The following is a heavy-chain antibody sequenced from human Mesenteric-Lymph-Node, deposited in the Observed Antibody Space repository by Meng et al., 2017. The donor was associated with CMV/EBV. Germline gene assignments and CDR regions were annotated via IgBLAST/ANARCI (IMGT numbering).Heavy chain of an antibody. D-gene: IGHD2-2*01. V-gene: IGHV3-21*01. CDR1: GFTFSNYR. J-gene: IGHJ4*02. Sequence: ESLKISCAASGFTFSNYRMNWVRQAPGKGLEWVSTISSSGRYIYYADSVKGRFAISRDNAKNSLYLQMNSLRAEDTAVYYCARAPGYCSDTNCHSNHFDYWGQGTTVTVSS. CDR2: ISSSGRYI. CDR3: ARAPGYCSDTNCHSNHFDY.